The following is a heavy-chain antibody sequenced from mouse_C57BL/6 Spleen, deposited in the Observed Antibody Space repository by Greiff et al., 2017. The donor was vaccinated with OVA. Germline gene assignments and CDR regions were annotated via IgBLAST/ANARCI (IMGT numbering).Heavy chain of an antibody. D-gene: IGHD1-1*01. V-gene: IGHV1-55*01. CDR3: ARWDYYGSSPKDDV. Sequence: VKLQQPGAELVKPGASVKMSCKASGYTFTSYWITWVKQRPGQGLEWIGDIYPGSGSTNYNEKFKSKATLTVDTSSSTAYMQLSSLTSEDSAVYYCARWDYYGSSPKDDVWGTGTTVTVSS. CDR1: GYTFTSYW. CDR2: IYPGSGST. J-gene: IGHJ1*03.